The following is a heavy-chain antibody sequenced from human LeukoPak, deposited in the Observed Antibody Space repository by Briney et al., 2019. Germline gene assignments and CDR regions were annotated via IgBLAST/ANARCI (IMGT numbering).Heavy chain of an antibody. Sequence: ASVKVSCKASGYIFTNYDINWVRQATGQGLEWMGWINPNSGGTNYAQKFQGRVTMTRDTSISTAYMELSRLRSDDTAVYYCARAGILNWFDPWGQGTLVTVSS. CDR1: GYIFTNYD. V-gene: IGHV1-2*02. D-gene: IGHD3-10*01. CDR3: ARAGILNWFDP. J-gene: IGHJ5*02. CDR2: INPNSGGT.